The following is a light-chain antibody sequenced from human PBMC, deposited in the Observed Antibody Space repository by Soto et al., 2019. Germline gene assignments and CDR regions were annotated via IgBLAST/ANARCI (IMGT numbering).Light chain of an antibody. V-gene: IGKV1-12*01. CDR2: AAS. CDR1: QDISSW. Sequence: DIQMTQSPSSVSASVGDRVTITCRASQDISSWVAWYQQKPGKAPKLLISAASSLQSGVPRRFSGCRSGTDFTLIISSLQSEDSATYFCQQGDSFPFTFGGGTKVEIK. J-gene: IGKJ4*01. CDR3: QQGDSFPFT.